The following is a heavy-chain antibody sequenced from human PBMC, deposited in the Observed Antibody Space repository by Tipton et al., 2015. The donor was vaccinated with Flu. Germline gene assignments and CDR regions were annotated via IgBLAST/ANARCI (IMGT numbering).Heavy chain of an antibody. J-gene: IGHJ4*02. V-gene: IGHV4-59*12. CDR2: IYNSKYT. Sequence: TLSLTCTVSGGSIGSYYWNWIRQPPGKGLEWIGYIYNSKYTKYNPSLESRVTISADTSKKQFSLRLRSVTAADTAMYYCARDPSLGMPDYFDYWGQGTLVTASS. D-gene: IGHD2-2*01. CDR1: GGSIGSYY. CDR3: ARDPSLGMPDYFDY.